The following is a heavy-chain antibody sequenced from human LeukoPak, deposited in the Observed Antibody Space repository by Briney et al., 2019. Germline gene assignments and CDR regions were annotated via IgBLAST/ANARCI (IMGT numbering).Heavy chain of an antibody. CDR1: RCTFTGYY. Sequence: GASVNVSCKASRCTFTGYYMHWVRQAPGQGLAGRGWVIPNSGGTNYGQKFQGRVTMPRGTSISTAYMELSRLRSDDTAVYYCARGDSTSGYYLDYWGQGTLVTVAS. V-gene: IGHV1-2*02. J-gene: IGHJ4*02. CDR3: ARGDSTSGYYLDY. CDR2: VIPNSGGT. D-gene: IGHD6-13*01.